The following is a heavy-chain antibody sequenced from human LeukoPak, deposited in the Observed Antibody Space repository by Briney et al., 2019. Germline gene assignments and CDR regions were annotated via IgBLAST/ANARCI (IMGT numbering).Heavy chain of an antibody. CDR1: EDSVSNSRW. CDR2: IYRDGNT. V-gene: IGHV4-4*02. CDR3: ARSLAVPGEFDD. D-gene: IGHD6-19*01. J-gene: IGHJ4*02. Sequence: PSETLSLTCDVSEDSVSNSRWWSWVRQSPGKGLEWIAEIYRDGNTGYNPSLKSRVTISMDKSRNQFSLTLHSVTAADTAMYYCARSLAVPGEFDDWGQGTLVTVSS.